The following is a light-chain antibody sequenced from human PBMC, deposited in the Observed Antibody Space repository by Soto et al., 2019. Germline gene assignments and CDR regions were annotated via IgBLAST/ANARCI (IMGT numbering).Light chain of an antibody. V-gene: IGKV3-20*01. CDR3: QQYDSSPLT. CDR2: GAT. CDR1: QSVSSSY. Sequence: EIVLTQSPGTLSLSPGERATLSCRASQSVSSSYLAWYQQKPGQAPRLLIYGATSRATGIPGRFSGSGSGTDFTLTISRLEPEDFAVYYCQQYDSSPLTFGQGTKLEIK. J-gene: IGKJ1*01.